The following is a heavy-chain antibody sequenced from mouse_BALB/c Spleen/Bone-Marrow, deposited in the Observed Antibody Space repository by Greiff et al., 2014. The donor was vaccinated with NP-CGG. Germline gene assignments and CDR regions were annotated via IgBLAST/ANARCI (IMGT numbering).Heavy chain of an antibody. V-gene: IGHV1-14*01. CDR3: ARPYYGNYDAMDY. CDR2: INPYNDGN. J-gene: IGHJ4*01. CDR1: GYTFTSSV. Sequence: EVQLQQSGPELVKPGAPVKMSCKASGYTFTSSVMHWVKQKPGQGLEWIGYINPYNDGNKYNEKFKGKATLTSDKSSSTAYMELSSLTSEDSAVYYCARPYYGNYDAMDYWGQGTSVTVSS. D-gene: IGHD2-10*01.